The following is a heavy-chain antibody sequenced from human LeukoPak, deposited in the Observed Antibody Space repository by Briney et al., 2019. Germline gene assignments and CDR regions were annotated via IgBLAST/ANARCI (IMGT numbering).Heavy chain of an antibody. J-gene: IGHJ3*02. Sequence: GESLKISCKGSGYSFSSYWIAWVRQMPGKGLEWMGIIYPGDSDSKYSRSFQGQVTTSADKSINTAYLQWSSLKASDSAMYYCARRLGGADVFDIWGQGTLVTVSS. D-gene: IGHD3-16*01. CDR2: IYPGDSDS. V-gene: IGHV5-51*01. CDR1: GYSFSSYW. CDR3: ARRLGGADVFDI.